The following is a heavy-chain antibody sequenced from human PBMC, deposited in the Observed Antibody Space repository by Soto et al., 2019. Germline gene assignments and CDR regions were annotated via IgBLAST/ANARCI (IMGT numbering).Heavy chain of an antibody. CDR2: ISAYNGNA. CDR3: ARDRSYGDPHDAFDI. CDR1: GYTFASYG. Sequence: GTSVKVSCKASGYTFASYGLSWVRQAPGQGLERMGWISAYNGNANYAQKLQGRVTMTTDTSTSTAYMELRSLRSDDTAVYYCARDRSYGDPHDAFDIWGQGTMVTVSS. D-gene: IGHD4-17*01. V-gene: IGHV1-18*01. J-gene: IGHJ3*02.